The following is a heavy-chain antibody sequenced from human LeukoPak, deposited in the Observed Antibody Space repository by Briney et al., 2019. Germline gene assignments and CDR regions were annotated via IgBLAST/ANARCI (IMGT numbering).Heavy chain of an antibody. CDR2: INHSGST. CDR3: ARGRTTVVTYHFDY. CDR1: GGSFSGYY. Sequence: SETLSLTCAVYGGSFSGYYWSWIRRPPGKGLEWIGEINHSGSTNYNPSLKSRVTISVDTSKNQFSLKLSSVTAADTAVYYCARGRTTVVTYHFDYWGQGTLVTVSS. J-gene: IGHJ4*02. D-gene: IGHD4-23*01. V-gene: IGHV4-34*01.